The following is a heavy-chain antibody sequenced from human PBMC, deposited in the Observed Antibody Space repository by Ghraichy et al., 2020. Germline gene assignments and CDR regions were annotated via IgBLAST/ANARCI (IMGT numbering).Heavy chain of an antibody. Sequence: GESLNISCTASRSTFRNHGMHWVRQAPGKGLEWLSVIWYDGSNQYYADSVKGRFTISRDDSKNTLYLQMKRLRVDDTAVYFCVREKNDFGDYRFDYWGQGTPVTVSS. CDR1: RSTFRNHG. J-gene: IGHJ4*02. V-gene: IGHV3-33*01. D-gene: IGHD4-17*01. CDR3: VREKNDFGDYRFDY. CDR2: IWYDGSNQ.